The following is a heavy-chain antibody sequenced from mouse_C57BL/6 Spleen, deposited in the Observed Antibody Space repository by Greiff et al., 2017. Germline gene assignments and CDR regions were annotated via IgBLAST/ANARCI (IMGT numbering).Heavy chain of an antibody. CDR2: IDPSDSET. CDR1: GYTFTSYW. D-gene: IGHD2-4*01. Sequence: QVQLQQPGAELVRPGSSVKLSCKASGYTFTSYWMHWVKQRPIQGLEWIGNIDPSDSETHYNQKFKDKATLTVDKSSSTAYMQLSSLTSEDSAVYYCARPYDYDALGWYFDVWGTGTTVTVSS. CDR3: ARPYDYDALGWYFDV. J-gene: IGHJ1*03. V-gene: IGHV1-52*01.